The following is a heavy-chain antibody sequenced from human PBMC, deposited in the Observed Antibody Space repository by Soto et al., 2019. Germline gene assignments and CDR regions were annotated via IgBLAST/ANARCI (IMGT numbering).Heavy chain of an antibody. Sequence: SETLSLTCAVYGGSLSGYYWSWIRQPPGKGLEWIGEINHSGTTNYNPSLKSRVTISVDTSKNQFSLKLSSVTAADTAVYYCARTNWFDPWGQGTLVTVSS. CDR3: ARTNWFDP. CDR2: INHSGTT. J-gene: IGHJ5*02. CDR1: GGSLSGYY. V-gene: IGHV4-34*01.